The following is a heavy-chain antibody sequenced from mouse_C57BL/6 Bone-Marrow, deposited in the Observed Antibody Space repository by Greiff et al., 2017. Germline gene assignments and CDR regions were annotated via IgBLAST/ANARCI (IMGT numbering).Heavy chain of an antibody. Sequence: VQLQQSGAELARPGASVKMSCKASGYTFTRYTMHWVKQRPGQGLEWIGYINPSSGYTKYNQKFKDKATLTADKSPSTAYMQLSSLTSEDSAVYYCARKQLRLRYYFDYWGQGTTLTVSS. CDR1: GYTFTRYT. J-gene: IGHJ2*01. D-gene: IGHD3-2*02. CDR2: INPSSGYT. V-gene: IGHV1-4*01. CDR3: ARKQLRLRYYFDY.